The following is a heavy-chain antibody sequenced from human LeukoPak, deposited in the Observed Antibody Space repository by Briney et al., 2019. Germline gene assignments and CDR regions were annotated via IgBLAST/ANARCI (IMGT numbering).Heavy chain of an antibody. CDR3: ARRATMLAGGYFDY. CDR2: IYASGST. Sequence: SETLFLTCTVSGGSISSYYWSWIRQTPGKGLEWIGYIYASGSTTYNPSLKSRVTISIDTSKNQFSLKLSSVTAADTAVYYCARRATMLAGGYFDYWGQGTLVSVSS. CDR1: GGSISSYY. V-gene: IGHV4-4*09. J-gene: IGHJ4*02. D-gene: IGHD5-12*01.